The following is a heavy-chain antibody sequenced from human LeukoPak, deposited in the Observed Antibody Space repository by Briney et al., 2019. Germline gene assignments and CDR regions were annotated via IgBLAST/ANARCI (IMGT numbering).Heavy chain of an antibody. CDR3: AREGWYYDFWSGYLPHNYYYYYMDV. D-gene: IGHD3-3*01. CDR2: IYQRGKT. CDR1: GYSMSSGYY. Sequence: PSETLSLTCTLCGYSMSSGYYGGWIRQRRGKGLEWNGSIYQRGKTYYNPPLKSRVTISVDTSKNHFSLKLSSVTAADTAVYYCAREGWYYDFWSGYLPHNYYYYYMDVWGKGTTVTVSS. J-gene: IGHJ6*03. V-gene: IGHV4-38-2*02.